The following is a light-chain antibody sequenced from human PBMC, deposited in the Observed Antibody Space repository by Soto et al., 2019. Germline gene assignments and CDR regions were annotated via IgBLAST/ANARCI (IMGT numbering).Light chain of an antibody. Sequence: EIVLTQSPGTLSLSPGERATLSCRASQSVASRNLAWYQQRSGQAPRLFIYGTSSRAIHTPDRFSGSGSGTDFTLTISDLEPEDFAVYFCQHFGNSLWTFGQGTKVEI. J-gene: IGKJ1*01. V-gene: IGKV3-20*01. CDR1: QSVASRN. CDR3: QHFGNSLWT. CDR2: GTS.